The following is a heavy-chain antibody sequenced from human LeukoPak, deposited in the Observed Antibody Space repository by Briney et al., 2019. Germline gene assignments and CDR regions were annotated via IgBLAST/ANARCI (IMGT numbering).Heavy chain of an antibody. J-gene: IGHJ4*02. CDR2: ISYDGSNK. CDR1: GFTFSSYG. Sequence: GGSLRLSCAASGFTFSSYGMHWVRQAPGKGLEWVAVISYDGSNKYYADSVKGRFTISRDNSKNTLYLQMNSLRAEDTAVYCCAKDLVSYDSSGYPDYWGQGTLVTVSS. CDR3: AKDLVSYDSSGYPDY. D-gene: IGHD3-22*01. V-gene: IGHV3-30*18.